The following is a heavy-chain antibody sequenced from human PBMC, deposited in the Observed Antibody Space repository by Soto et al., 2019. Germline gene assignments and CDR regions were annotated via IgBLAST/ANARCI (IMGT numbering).Heavy chain of an antibody. D-gene: IGHD4-17*01. CDR2: ISSSSSYI. V-gene: IGHV3-21*04. CDR1: GFTFSSYT. CDR3: AKWMTTVISNYYGMDV. J-gene: IGHJ6*02. Sequence: GGSLRLSCAASGFTFSSYTMNWVRQAPGKGLEWVSSISSSSSYIYYADSVKGRFTISRDNAKNSLYLQMNSLRAEDTALYYCAKWMTTVISNYYGMDVWGQGTTVTVSS.